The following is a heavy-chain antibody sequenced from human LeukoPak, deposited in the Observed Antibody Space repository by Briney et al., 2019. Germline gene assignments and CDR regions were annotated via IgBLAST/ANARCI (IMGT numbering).Heavy chain of an antibody. CDR1: GFTFSSYE. J-gene: IGHJ6*02. V-gene: IGHV3-48*03. Sequence: GGSLRLSCAASGFTFSSYEMNWVRQAPGKGLEWVSYISSSGSTIYYADSVKGRFTISRDNAKNSLYLQMNSLRAEDTAVYYCARDRGTHGGNARPYYYYGMDVWGQGTTVTVSS. CDR2: ISSSGSTI. CDR3: ARDRGTHGGNARPYYYYGMDV. D-gene: IGHD4-23*01.